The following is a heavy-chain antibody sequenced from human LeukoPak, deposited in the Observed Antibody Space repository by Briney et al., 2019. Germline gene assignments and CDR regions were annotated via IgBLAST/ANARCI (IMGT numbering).Heavy chain of an antibody. CDR3: AKGGLGDGIVSDFDY. J-gene: IGHJ4*02. Sequence: GRSLRLSCAASGFTFSSYGMHWVRQAPGKGLEWVAVISYDGSNKYYADSVKGQFTISRDNSKNTLYLQMNSLRAEDTAVYYCAKGGLGDGIVSDFDYWGQGTLVTVSS. CDR1: GFTFSSYG. D-gene: IGHD1-26*01. V-gene: IGHV3-30*18. CDR2: ISYDGSNK.